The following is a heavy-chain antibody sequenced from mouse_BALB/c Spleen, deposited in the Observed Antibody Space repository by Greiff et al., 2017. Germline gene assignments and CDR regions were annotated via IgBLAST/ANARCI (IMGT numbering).Heavy chain of an antibody. J-gene: IGHJ2*01. CDR2: INPSSGYT. V-gene: IGHV1-4*02. Sequence: QVQLQQSAAELARPGASVKMSCKASGYTFTSYTMHWVKQRPGQGLEWIGYINPSSGYTEYNQKFKDKTTLTADKSSSTAYMQLSSLTSEDSAVYYCARSWDAYFDYWGQGTTLTVSS. CDR1: GYTFTSYT. D-gene: IGHD4-1*01. CDR3: ARSWDAYFDY.